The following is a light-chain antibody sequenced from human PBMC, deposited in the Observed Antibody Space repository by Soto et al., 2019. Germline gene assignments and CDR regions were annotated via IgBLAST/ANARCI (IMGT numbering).Light chain of an antibody. Sequence: SALTQPASVSGSPGPSITISCPGTSSDVGGYNYVSWYQQHPGKAPKLMIYDVSNRPSGVSNRFSGSKSGNTASLTISGLQAEDEADYYCISYTSSSTLLFGTGTKVTVL. CDR1: SSDVGGYNY. V-gene: IGLV2-14*01. CDR2: DVS. J-gene: IGLJ1*01. CDR3: ISYTSSSTLL.